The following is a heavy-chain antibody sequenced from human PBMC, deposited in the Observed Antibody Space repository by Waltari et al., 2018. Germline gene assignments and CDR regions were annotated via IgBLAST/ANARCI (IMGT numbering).Heavy chain of an antibody. CDR1: GFPFITGR. CDR2: IKSKAAGGTI. CDR3: ATVVKTPAGYDY. Sequence: EVQLVESGGGLVKPGWSLSLSCAASGFPFITGRMTWVRQAPGKGLEWVGRIKSKAAGGTIEYAAPVEGRFTISRDESKNTMYMQMNNLKTEDSAMYYCATVVKTPAGYDYWGQGTLVTVSS. V-gene: IGHV3-15*01. D-gene: IGHD2-2*01. J-gene: IGHJ4*02.